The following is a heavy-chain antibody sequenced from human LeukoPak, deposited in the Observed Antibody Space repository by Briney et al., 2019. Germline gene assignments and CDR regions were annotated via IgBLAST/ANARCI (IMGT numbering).Heavy chain of an antibody. J-gene: IGHJ3*02. CDR2: ISYGGIDK. CDR1: GFNFSSYA. V-gene: IGHV3-30*04. CDR3: ARESWSDSVAFDI. Sequence: SGGSLRLSCAASGFNFSSYAMHWVRQAPGEGLEWVGLISYGGIDKSYADSVKGRFTISRDSSKRTLYLQMNSLSAEDTAMYYCARESWSDSVAFDIWGLGTMVIVSS. D-gene: IGHD3-3*01.